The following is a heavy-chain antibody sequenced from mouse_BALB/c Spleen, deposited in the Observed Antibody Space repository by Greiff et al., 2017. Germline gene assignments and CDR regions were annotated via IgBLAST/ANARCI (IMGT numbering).Heavy chain of an antibody. V-gene: IGHV1-5*01. D-gene: IGHD2-4*01. CDR2: IYPGNSDT. CDR1: GYSFTSYW. J-gene: IGHJ4*01. CDR3: TRYDYDGYYYAMDY. Sequence: EVQLQESGTVLARPGASVKMSCKASGYSFTSYWMHWVKQRPGQGLEWIGAIYPGNSDTSYNQKFKGKAKLTAVTSASTAYMELSSLTNEDSAVYYCTRYDYDGYYYAMDYWGQGTSVTVSS.